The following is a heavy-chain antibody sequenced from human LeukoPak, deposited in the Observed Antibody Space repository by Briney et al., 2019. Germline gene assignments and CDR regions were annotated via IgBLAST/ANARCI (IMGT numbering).Heavy chain of an antibody. D-gene: IGHD2-15*01. V-gene: IGHV4-59*01. J-gene: IGHJ4*02. CDR3: ARERRGCSGGSCYEDY. CDR1: GGSISSYY. Sequence: SETLSLTCTVSGGSISSYYWSWIRQPPGKGLEWIGYIYYSGSSNYNPSLKSRVTISVDTSKNQFSLKLSSVTAADTAVYYCARERRGCSGGSCYEDYWGQGTLVTVSS. CDR2: IYYSGSS.